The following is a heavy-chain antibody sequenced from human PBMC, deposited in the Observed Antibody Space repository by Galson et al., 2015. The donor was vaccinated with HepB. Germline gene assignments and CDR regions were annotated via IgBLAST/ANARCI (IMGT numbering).Heavy chain of an antibody. CDR3: AREVTGAMDV. CDR1: GFTFSSYW. Sequence: SLRLSCAASGFTFSSYWIHWDRQAPGKGLVWVSNINNDGSRTTYGDSVKGRFTISRDNAKNTLYLQMNSLRAEDTAVYYCAREVTGAMDVWGQGTTVTVSS. V-gene: IGHV3-74*03. CDR2: INNDGSRT. D-gene: IGHD2-21*02. J-gene: IGHJ6*02.